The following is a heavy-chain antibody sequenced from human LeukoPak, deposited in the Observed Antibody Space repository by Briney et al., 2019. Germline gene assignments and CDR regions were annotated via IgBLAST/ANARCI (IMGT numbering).Heavy chain of an antibody. V-gene: IGHV4-59*08. CDR2: IHDSGRT. CDR3: ARHFGSGTYPLDY. J-gene: IGHJ4*02. D-gene: IGHD3-10*01. Sequence: AETLSLICTVSGGSISNYYWSWIRQPPGEGREWIGYIHDSGRTQYNPSLKGRLTISVDTPMNQFSLKLSSVTAADTAVYYCARHFGSGTYPLDYWGQGTLVTVSS. CDR1: GGSISNYY.